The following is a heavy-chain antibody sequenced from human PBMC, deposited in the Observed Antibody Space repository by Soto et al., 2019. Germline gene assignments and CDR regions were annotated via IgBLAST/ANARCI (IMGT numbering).Heavy chain of an antibody. Sequence: EVQLVESGGGLAQPGRSLRLSCEASGFTFDDYSMNWVRQAPGQGLEWVSGISWNSASIGYADSVKGRFTISRDNAKNSLYLDMNSLTVEDTALYYCAKRRTTSWGMDVWGQGSTVTVSS. CDR3: AKRRTTSWGMDV. CDR1: GFTFDDYS. D-gene: IGHD1-7*01. V-gene: IGHV3-9*01. J-gene: IGHJ6*02. CDR2: ISWNSASI.